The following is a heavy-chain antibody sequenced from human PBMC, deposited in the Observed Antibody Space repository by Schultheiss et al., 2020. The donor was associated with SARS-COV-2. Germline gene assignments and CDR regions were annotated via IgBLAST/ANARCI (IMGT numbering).Heavy chain of an antibody. J-gene: IGHJ5*02. CDR2: IHHSGRV. Sequence: SETLSLTCTVSGASLTGSAYYWGWIRQAPGKGLEWIGSIHHSGRVDNNPSLRSRLTMSLDTSKNQFSLELSDVTAADTGVYYCARHIADYDWFDPWGQGTLVTVSS. V-gene: IGHV4-39*01. D-gene: IGHD6-13*01. CDR1: GASLTGSAYY. CDR3: ARHIADYDWFDP.